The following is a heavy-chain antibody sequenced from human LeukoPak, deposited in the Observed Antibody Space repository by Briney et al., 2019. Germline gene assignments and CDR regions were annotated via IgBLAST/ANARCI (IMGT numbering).Heavy chain of an antibody. CDR3: AKGVGYFGWYFDL. CDR2: ISGSGGST. Sequence: GGSLRLSCAASGFTFSSYAMSWVRQAPGKGLEWVSAISGSGGSTYYADSVKGRFTISRDNSKNTPYLQMNSLRAEDTAVYYCAKGVGYFGWYFDLWGRGTLVTVSS. V-gene: IGHV3-23*01. CDR1: GFTFSSYA. D-gene: IGHD2-8*02. J-gene: IGHJ2*01.